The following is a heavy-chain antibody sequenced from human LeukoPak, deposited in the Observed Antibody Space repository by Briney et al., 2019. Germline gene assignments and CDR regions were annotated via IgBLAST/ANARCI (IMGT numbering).Heavy chain of an antibody. V-gene: IGHV1-2*02. Sequence: GESLKISCKASGYTFIDYYMHWVRQAPGQGLEWMGWINPNSGGTNSAQNFQGRVTMTRDTSISTAYMELSSLRSDDTAVYYCARSLPLMVGDSQDNFNYWGQGTLVTVSS. D-gene: IGHD3-16*01. CDR2: INPNSGGT. CDR3: ARSLPLMVGDSQDNFNY. CDR1: GYTFIDYY. J-gene: IGHJ4*02.